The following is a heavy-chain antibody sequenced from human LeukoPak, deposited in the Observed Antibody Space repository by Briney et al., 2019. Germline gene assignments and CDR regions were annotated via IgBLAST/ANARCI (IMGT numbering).Heavy chain of an antibody. D-gene: IGHD3-22*01. V-gene: IGHV3-30*04. CDR3: ARDARTVGITMIVVGFDY. J-gene: IGHJ4*02. CDR2: ISYDGSNK. CDR1: GFTFSSYA. Sequence: GRSLRLSCAASGFTFSSYAMYWVRQSPGKGLEWVAVISYDGSNKYYADSVKGRFTISRDNSENTLYLQMNSLRAEDTAVYYCARDARTVGITMIVVGFDYWGQGTLVTVSS.